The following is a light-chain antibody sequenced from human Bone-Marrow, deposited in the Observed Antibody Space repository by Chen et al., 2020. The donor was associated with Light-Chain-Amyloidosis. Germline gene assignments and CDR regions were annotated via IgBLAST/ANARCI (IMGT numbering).Light chain of an antibody. Sequence: DIVMTQSPDSLAVSLGERATINCKSSQSVLYSSNNKNYLAWYQQKPGHPPKLLIYWASTRESGVPDRFSGRGSGTDFTLTISSLQAEDVAVYYCQQYYSTPRTFGQGTKVEIK. CDR3: QQYYSTPRT. V-gene: IGKV4-1*01. J-gene: IGKJ1*01. CDR1: QSVLYSSNNKNY. CDR2: WAS.